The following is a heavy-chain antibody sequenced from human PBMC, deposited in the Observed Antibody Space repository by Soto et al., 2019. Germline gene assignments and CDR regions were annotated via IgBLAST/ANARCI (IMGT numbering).Heavy chain of an antibody. CDR3: ASGFSACKGSPPDF. V-gene: IGHV3-23*01. J-gene: IGHJ4*02. Sequence: GGSLRLSCAASGFTFRSFAMSWFRRAPGKGLDWVSAISGSGGSTNSAYSVKGRFTISRNNSKNTLYLQMSSMRTEDMAVYYCASGFSACKGSPPDFWGQGSLVTVSS. CDR2: ISGSGGST. CDR1: GFTFRSFA. D-gene: IGHD3-22*01.